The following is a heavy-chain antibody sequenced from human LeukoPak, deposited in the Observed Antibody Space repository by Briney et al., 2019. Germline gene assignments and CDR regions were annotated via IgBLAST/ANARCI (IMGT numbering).Heavy chain of an antibody. Sequence: PGGSLRLSCAASGFTFSSYAMTWVRQAPGKGLEWVSVISGSGATTYYADSVKGRFTISRDNSKNTLYLQMNSLRAEDTAVCYCAKRFTAAGPNFDSWGQGTLVTVSS. V-gene: IGHV3-23*01. J-gene: IGHJ4*02. D-gene: IGHD6-25*01. CDR3: AKRFTAAGPNFDS. CDR1: GFTFSSYA. CDR2: ISGSGATT.